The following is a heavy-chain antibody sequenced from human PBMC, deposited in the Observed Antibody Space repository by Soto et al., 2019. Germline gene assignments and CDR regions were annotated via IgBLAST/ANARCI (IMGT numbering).Heavy chain of an antibody. J-gene: IGHJ4*02. Sequence: PGGSLRLSCAASGFTFSSYAMSWVRQAPGKGLEWVSAISGSGGSTYYADSVKGRFTISRDNSKNTLYLQMNSLRAEDTAVYYCAKSGLKSRSGWAWYFDNWGQGTLVTVSS. CDR2: ISGSGGST. V-gene: IGHV3-23*01. D-gene: IGHD6-19*01. CDR1: GFTFSSYA. CDR3: AKSGLKSRSGWAWYFDN.